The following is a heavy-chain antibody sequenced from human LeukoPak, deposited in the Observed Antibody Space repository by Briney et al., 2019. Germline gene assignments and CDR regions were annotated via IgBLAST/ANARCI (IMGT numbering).Heavy chain of an antibody. V-gene: IGHV4-59*01. J-gene: IGHJ5*02. CDR1: GGSFSGYY. CDR2: IYHGGGT. CDR3: ARSTLTRVRGTVDWFDP. Sequence: SETLSLTCAVYGGSFSGYYWSWIRQPPGKGLEWIGYIYHGGGTNYNPSLKSRVTISVDTSKNQFSLKLSSVTAADTAVYFCARSTLTRVRGTVDWFDPWGQGTLVTVSS. D-gene: IGHD3-10*01.